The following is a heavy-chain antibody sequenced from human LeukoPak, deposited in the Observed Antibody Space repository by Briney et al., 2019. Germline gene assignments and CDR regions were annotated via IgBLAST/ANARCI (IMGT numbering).Heavy chain of an antibody. Sequence: GGSLRLSCAASGFTFSNYGMHWVRQGPGKGLEWVSSISSSSSYIYYADSVKGRFTISRDNAKNSLYLQMNSLRAEDTAVYYCASPMGDYWGQGTLVTVSS. CDR3: ASPMGDY. CDR2: ISSSSSYI. CDR1: GFTFSNYG. J-gene: IGHJ4*02. V-gene: IGHV3-21*01.